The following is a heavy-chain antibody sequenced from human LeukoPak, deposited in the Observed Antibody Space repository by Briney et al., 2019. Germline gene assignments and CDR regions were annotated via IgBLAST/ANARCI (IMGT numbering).Heavy chain of an antibody. CDR2: IATDSTI. D-gene: IGHD3-10*01. Sequence: GGSPRLSCAASGFILSSSEMNWVRQAPGKGLEWVSFIATDSTIYYADSVKGRFTLSRDNAKNSLYLQMNSLRAEDTAVYYCAKAESGAFDYWGQGTLVTVSS. CDR1: GFILSSSE. J-gene: IGHJ4*02. CDR3: AKAESGAFDY. V-gene: IGHV3-48*03.